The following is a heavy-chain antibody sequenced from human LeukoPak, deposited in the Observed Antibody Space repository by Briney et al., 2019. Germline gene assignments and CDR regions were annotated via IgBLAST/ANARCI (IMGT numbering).Heavy chain of an antibody. CDR3: GKIIRYFPGDY. CDR1: GFTGFTFSSYG. J-gene: IGHJ4*02. V-gene: IGHV3-23*01. CDR2: ISGSGGST. D-gene: IGHD1-14*01. Sequence: PGGSLRLSCAASGFTGFTFSSYGMSWVRQAPGKGLEWVSAISGSGGSTYYADSVKGRFTISRDNSKNTLYLQMISLRAEDTAVYYCGKIIRYFPGDYWGQGTLVTVSS.